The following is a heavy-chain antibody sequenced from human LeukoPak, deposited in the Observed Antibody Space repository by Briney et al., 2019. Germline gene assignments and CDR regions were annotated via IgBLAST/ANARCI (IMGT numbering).Heavy chain of an antibody. V-gene: IGHV4-31*03. Sequence: SETLSLTCTVSGGSISSGGYYWSWIRQHPGKGLEWIGYIYYSGSTYYNPSLKSRVTISVDTSKNQFSLKLSSVTAADTAVYYCASSYYYDSSGYSEIAFDIWGQGTMVTVSS. CDR3: ASSYYYDSSGYSEIAFDI. CDR1: GGSISSGGYY. CDR2: IYYSGST. J-gene: IGHJ3*02. D-gene: IGHD3-22*01.